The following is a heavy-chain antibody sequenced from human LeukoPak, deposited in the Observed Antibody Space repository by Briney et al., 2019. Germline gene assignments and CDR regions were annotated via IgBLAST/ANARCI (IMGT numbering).Heavy chain of an antibody. CDR3: ARGDILTGYYYFDY. V-gene: IGHV3-74*01. D-gene: IGHD3-9*01. CDR2: INSDGSST. Sequence: GGPLRLSCAASGFTFSSYWMHWVRQAPGKGLVWVSRINSDGSSTSYADSVKGRFTISRDNAKNTLYLQMNSLRAEDTAVYYCARGDILTGYYYFDYWGQGTLVTVSS. CDR1: GFTFSSYW. J-gene: IGHJ4*02.